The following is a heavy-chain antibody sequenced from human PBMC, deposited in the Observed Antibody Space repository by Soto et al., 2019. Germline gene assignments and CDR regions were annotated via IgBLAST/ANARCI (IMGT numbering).Heavy chain of an antibody. CDR3: ARFSGGSYNTYYFYYGMEV. V-gene: IGHV1-18*01. J-gene: IGHJ6*04. CDR1: GYTFTSYG. Sequence: ASVKISCKASGYTFTSYGISWVRQAPGQGLDWMGWISAYNGNTKYAQDLQGRVTMTTDTSTSTAYMELRRLRSDDTAVYYCARFSGGSYNTYYFYYGMEVWGKGTKVTVS. D-gene: IGHD2-15*01. CDR2: ISAYNGNT.